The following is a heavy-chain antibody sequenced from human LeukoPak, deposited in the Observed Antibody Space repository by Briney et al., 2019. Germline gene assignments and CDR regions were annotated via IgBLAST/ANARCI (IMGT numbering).Heavy chain of an antibody. V-gene: IGHV3-48*04. Sequence: GGSLRLSCAASGFSSYGMHWVRQAPGKGLEWVSYISSSGSTIYYADSVKGRFTISRDNAKNSLYLQMNSPRAEDTAVYYCARDGGWDAFDIWGQGTMVTVSS. D-gene: IGHD6-19*01. CDR1: GFSSYG. J-gene: IGHJ3*02. CDR3: ARDGGWDAFDI. CDR2: ISSSGSTI.